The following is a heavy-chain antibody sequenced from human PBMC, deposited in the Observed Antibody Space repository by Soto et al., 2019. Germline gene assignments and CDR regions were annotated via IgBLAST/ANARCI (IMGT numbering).Heavy chain of an antibody. CDR3: ARDSQVHPVFFDY. V-gene: IGHV3-7*01. CDR1: GFTFSSYW. Sequence: EVQLVESGGGLVQPGGSLRLSCAASGFTFSSYWMSWVRQAPGKGLEWVANIKQDGSEKYYVDSVKGRFTISRDNAKNSLYLQMNSLRAEDTAVYYCARDSQVHPVFFDYWGQGTLVTVSS. CDR2: IKQDGSEK. J-gene: IGHJ4*02.